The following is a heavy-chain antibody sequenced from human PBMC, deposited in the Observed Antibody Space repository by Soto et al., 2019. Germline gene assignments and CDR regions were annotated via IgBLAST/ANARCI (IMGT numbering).Heavy chain of an antibody. CDR3: ARVYSGSYSDY. J-gene: IGHJ4*02. V-gene: IGHV4-59*12. D-gene: IGHD1-26*01. CDR2: IYYSGST. Sequence: SETLSLTCTVSGGSISSYYWSWIRQPPGKGLEWIGYIYYSGSTSYNPSLKSRVTISVDTSKNQFPLKLSSVTAADTAVYYCARVYSGSYSDYWGQGTLVTVSS. CDR1: GGSISSYY.